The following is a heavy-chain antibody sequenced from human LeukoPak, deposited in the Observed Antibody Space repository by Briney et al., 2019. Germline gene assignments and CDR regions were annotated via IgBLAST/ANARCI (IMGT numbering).Heavy chain of an antibody. Sequence: PSETLSLTCTVSGGSISSSSYYWGWIRQPPGKGLEWIGSIYYSGSTYYNPSLKSRVTISVDTSKNQFSLKLSSVTAADTAVYYCARHQGLSGITMVRGVIDYWGQGTLVTVSS. CDR1: GGSISSSSYY. D-gene: IGHD3-10*01. CDR2: IYYSGST. CDR3: ARHQGLSGITMVRGVIDY. V-gene: IGHV4-39*01. J-gene: IGHJ4*02.